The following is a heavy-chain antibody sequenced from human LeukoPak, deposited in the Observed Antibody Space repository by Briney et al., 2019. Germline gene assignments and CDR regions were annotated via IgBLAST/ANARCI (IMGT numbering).Heavy chain of an antibody. J-gene: IGHJ4*02. CDR3: ARHMSSGWYEFDY. Sequence: PGGSLRLSCAASGFAFNNHGMNWVRQTPGKGLEWISYIGSSGNTISYADSVRGRFTISRDNAKNSVFLQINTLRAEDTALYYCARHMSSGWYEFDYWGQGTLVTVSS. V-gene: IGHV3-48*04. CDR1: GFAFNNHG. CDR2: IGSSGNTI. D-gene: IGHD6-19*01.